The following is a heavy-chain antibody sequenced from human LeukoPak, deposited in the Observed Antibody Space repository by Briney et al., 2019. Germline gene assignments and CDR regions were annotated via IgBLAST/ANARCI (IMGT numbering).Heavy chain of an antibody. J-gene: IGHJ5*02. CDR1: GCTISSSSYS. Sequence: SETLSLTCTASGCTISSSSYSWGWLRQPPGQGLEWIVSIYYSGSTYYNPSLKSRVTISVDTSKNQFSLKLSSVTAADTAVYYCARAHIDYDFWSGYSDLYNGFDPWGQGTLVTVSS. D-gene: IGHD3-3*01. CDR2: IYYSGST. V-gene: IGHV4-39*07. CDR3: ARAHIDYDFWSGYSDLYNGFDP.